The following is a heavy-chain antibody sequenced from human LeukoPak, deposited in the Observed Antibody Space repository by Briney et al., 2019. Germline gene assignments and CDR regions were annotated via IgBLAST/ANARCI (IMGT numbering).Heavy chain of an antibody. CDR3: ARGYGGYVDY. CDR1: GGSISSYY. CDR2: IYYSGST. J-gene: IGHJ4*02. V-gene: IGHV4-59*01. D-gene: IGHD4/OR15-4a*01. Sequence: SETLSLTXTVSGGSISSYYWSWIRQPPGKGLEWIGYIYYSGSTNYNPSLKSRVTISVDTSKNQFSLKLSSVTAADTAVYYCARGYGGYVDYWGQGTLVTVSS.